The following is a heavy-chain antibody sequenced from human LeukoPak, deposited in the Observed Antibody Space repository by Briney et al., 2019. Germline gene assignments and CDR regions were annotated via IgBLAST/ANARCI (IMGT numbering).Heavy chain of an antibody. J-gene: IGHJ6*04. CDR2: INSSSSYR. CDR1: GFNFCSCS. V-gene: IGHV3-21*01. CDR3: AELGITMIGGV. D-gene: IGHD3-10*02. Sequence: RGALLLSCSAYGFNFCSCSMNWGPRAPGKGVEWVSSINSSSSYRSYADSVKGRFTISRDNAKNSLYLQMNSLRAEDTAVYYCAELGITMIGGVWGKGTTVTISS.